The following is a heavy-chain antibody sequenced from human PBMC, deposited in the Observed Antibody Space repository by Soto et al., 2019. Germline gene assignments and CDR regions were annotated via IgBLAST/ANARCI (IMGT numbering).Heavy chain of an antibody. CDR2: IYNTGTT. J-gene: IGHJ3*02. CDR1: GFVVTDNY. D-gene: IGHD6-19*01. CDR3: ASETHGYSNGWSI. V-gene: IGHV3-53*02. Sequence: EVQLVETGGGLTQPGGSLRLSCSASGFVVTDNYMTWVRQAPGKGLEWVSVIYNTGTTYYADSVKGRFTISWDISKNALDLQMNNLTIYDSAVYFCASETHGYSNGWSIWGHGTMVTVSS.